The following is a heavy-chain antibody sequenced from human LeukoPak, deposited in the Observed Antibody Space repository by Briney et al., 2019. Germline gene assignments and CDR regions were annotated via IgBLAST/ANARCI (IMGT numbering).Heavy chain of an antibody. CDR2: ISAGGIDK. J-gene: IGHJ4*02. Sequence: GGSLRLSCAASGFPFSNYGMHWVRQAPGKGLEWVAFISAGGIDKYYADSVKGRFTISRDNSKNTLYLQMSSLRPEDTAVYYCAKDKGREGDYWGQGNLVTVSS. V-gene: IGHV3-30*18. CDR1: GFPFSNYG. CDR3: AKDKGREGDY.